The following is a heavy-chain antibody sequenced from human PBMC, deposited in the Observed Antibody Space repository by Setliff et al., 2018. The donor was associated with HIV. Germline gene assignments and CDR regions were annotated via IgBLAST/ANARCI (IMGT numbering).Heavy chain of an antibody. CDR2: ISYDGSNK. Sequence: AGGSLRLSCAASGFSLTTYGMHWVRQAPGKGLEWVAVISYDGSNKYYADSVKGRFTISRDNSKNTLYLQMNSLRAEDTAVYYCAKDPCSSTSCTHWYYFDYWGQGTLVTVSS. J-gene: IGHJ4*02. CDR1: GFSLTTYG. D-gene: IGHD2-2*01. V-gene: IGHV3-30*18. CDR3: AKDPCSSTSCTHWYYFDY.